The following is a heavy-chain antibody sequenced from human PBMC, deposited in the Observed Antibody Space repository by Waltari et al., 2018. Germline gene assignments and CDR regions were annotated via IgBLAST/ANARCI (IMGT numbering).Heavy chain of an antibody. D-gene: IGHD3-3*01. CDR3: ARLSVFWSGYYGYYYYYGMDV. Sequence: QVQLQQWGAGLLKPSETLSLTCAVYGGSFSGYYWSWIRQPPGKGLEWIGEINQSGSTNYNPSLKRRVTISVDTSKNQFSLKLSSGTAADTAVYYCARLSVFWSGYYGYYYYYGMDVWGQGTTVTVSS. CDR1: GGSFSGYY. J-gene: IGHJ6*02. CDR2: INQSGST. V-gene: IGHV4-34*01.